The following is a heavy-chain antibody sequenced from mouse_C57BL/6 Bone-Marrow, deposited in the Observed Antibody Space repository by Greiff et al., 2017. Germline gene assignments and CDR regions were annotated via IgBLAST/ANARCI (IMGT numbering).Heavy chain of an antibody. CDR3: SRQVTTVLATKYFDD. D-gene: IGHD1-1*01. J-gene: IGHJ1*03. V-gene: IGHV5-9*01. CDR2: ISGGGGNT. CDR1: GFTFSSYT. Sequence: EVQRVESGGGLVKPGGSLKLSCAASGFTFSSYTMSWVRQTPEKRLQWVAAISGGGGNTYYPDSVKGRFTISRDNDKNILYLQMSSLRSEDTALYYCSRQVTTVLATKYFDDWGTGTTVTVSS.